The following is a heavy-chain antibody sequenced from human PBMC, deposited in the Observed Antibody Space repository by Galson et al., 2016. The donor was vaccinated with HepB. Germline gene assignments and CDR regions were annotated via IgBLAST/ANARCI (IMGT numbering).Heavy chain of an antibody. V-gene: IGHV1-46*01. CDR1: RHTFSAYY. D-gene: IGHD2/OR15-2a*01. CDR2: INPSGGRP. Sequence: SVKVSCKASRHTFSAYYIHWVREAPGQGLEWMGVINPSGGRPSYAQIFQGRLTLTSDAATSTIQLHLSSLRSDDTAIYSCAGVSNRNWHYFYYGMDVWGPGTAVTVSS. CDR3: AGVSNRNWHYFYYGMDV. J-gene: IGHJ6*02.